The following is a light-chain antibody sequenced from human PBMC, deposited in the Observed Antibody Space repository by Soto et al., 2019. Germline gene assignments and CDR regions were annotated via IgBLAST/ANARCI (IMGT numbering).Light chain of an antibody. CDR1: QSVRTH. V-gene: IGKV3-15*01. Sequence: EIVMTQSPATLSVSPGETATLSCRVSQSVRTHLAWYQQKPGQAPRLLIYAASTRATGIPARFSGGGSGTAYTLPSSSRQSEDVAIYYCLPYKELLTFGQWSKLEI. CDR2: AAS. J-gene: IGKJ1*01. CDR3: LPYKELLT.